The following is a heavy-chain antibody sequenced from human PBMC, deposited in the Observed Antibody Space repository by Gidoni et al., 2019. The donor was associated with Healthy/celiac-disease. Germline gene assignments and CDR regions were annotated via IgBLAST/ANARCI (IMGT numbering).Heavy chain of an antibody. V-gene: IGHV1-24*01. CDR3: ATNLFDRFLEWPPHMDV. Sequence: QVQLVQSGAAVKKPGASVKVSCKVSGYTLTELSMHWVRQAPGKGLEWMGGFDPEDGETIYAQKFQGRVTMTEDTSTDTAYMELSSLRSEDTAVYYCATNLFDRFLEWPPHMDVWGKGTTVTVSS. CDR2: FDPEDGET. D-gene: IGHD3-3*01. J-gene: IGHJ6*03. CDR1: GYTLTELS.